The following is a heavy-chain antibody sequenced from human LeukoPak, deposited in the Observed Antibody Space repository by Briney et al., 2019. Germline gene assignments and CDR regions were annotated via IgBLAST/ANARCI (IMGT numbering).Heavy chain of an antibody. V-gene: IGHV4-39*01. CDR3: ARHAVVVIANNWFDP. CDR1: GGSISSSSYY. CDR2: IYYSGST. Sequence: PSETLSLTCTVSGGSISSSSYYWGWIRQPPGKGLEWIGSIYYSGSTYYIPSLKSRVTISVDTSENQFSLKLSSVTAADTAVYYCARHAVVVIANNWFDPWGQGTLVTVSS. D-gene: IGHD2-21*01. J-gene: IGHJ5*02.